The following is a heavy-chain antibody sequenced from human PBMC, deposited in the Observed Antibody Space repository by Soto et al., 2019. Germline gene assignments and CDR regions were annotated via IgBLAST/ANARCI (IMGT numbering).Heavy chain of an antibody. V-gene: IGHV1-69*02. Sequence: QVQLVQSGAEVKKPGSSVKVSCKASGGTFSSYTISWVRQAPGQGLEWMGRIIPILGIANYAQKFQGRVTINADKSTSTAYMELSSLRSEDTAVYYCARLVDTADFDYWGQGTLVTVSS. D-gene: IGHD5-18*01. CDR1: GGTFSSYT. CDR2: IIPILGIA. CDR3: ARLVDTADFDY. J-gene: IGHJ4*02.